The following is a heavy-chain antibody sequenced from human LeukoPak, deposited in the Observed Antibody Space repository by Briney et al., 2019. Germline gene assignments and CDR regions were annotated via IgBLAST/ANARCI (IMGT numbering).Heavy chain of an antibody. J-gene: IGHJ6*03. CDR1: GFTFSSYG. Sequence: GGTLRLSCAASGFTFSSYGMSWVRQAPGKGLEWVSIIIGSGDSTYYADSVKGRFTISRDNSKNTLYLQMNSLRAEDTAVYYCAAAGIYYYYYMDVWGKGTTVTISS. CDR3: AAAGIYYYYYMDV. CDR2: IIGSGDST. V-gene: IGHV3-23*01. D-gene: IGHD6-13*01.